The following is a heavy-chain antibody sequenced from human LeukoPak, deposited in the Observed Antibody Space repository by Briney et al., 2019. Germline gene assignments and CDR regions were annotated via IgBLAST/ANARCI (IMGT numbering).Heavy chain of an antibody. J-gene: IGHJ4*02. V-gene: IGHV3-15*01. Sequence: PGGSLRLSYAGSGFIFTDVWMGWVRQAPGKGLEWVGRIKSKSDGGTIDYAAPVKGRITMSRDDSRKTLSLEMNNLKTEDTGVYYCTTDLDYWGQGTLVTVSS. CDR3: TTDLDY. CDR1: GFIFTDVW. CDR2: IKSKSDGGTI.